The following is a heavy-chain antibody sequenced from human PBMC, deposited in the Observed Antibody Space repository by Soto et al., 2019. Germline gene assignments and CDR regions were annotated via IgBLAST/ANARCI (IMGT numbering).Heavy chain of an antibody. CDR1: GGSISSGDYY. J-gene: IGHJ5*02. CDR3: ARGVTMVRGVIIPWFDP. D-gene: IGHD3-10*01. Sequence: SETLSLTCTVSGGSISSGDYYWSWIRQPPGKGLEWIGCTYYSGSTYYNPSLKSRVTISVDKSKNQFSLKLSSVPAADTAVYYCARGVTMVRGVIIPWFDPWGQGTLVTVSS. V-gene: IGHV4-30-4*01. CDR2: TYYSGST.